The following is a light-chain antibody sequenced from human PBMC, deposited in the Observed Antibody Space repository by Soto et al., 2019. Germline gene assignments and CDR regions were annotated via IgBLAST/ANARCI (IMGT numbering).Light chain of an antibody. CDR1: SSDVGNYDF. V-gene: IGLV2-14*01. CDR3: SSYTSSSTNVV. CDR2: GVS. Sequence: QSALTQPASVSGSPGQSITIPRTGTSSDVGNYDFVSWYQQRPGKAPKLMIYGVSNRPSGVSNRFSGSKSGNTASLTISGLQAEDEADYYCSSYTSSSTNVVFGRGTKLTVL. J-gene: IGLJ2*01.